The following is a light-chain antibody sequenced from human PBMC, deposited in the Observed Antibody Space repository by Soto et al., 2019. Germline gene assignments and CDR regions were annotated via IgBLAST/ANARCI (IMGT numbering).Light chain of an antibody. Sequence: IVLTQSPGTLSVSPGERATLSCRASQGVSSNLAWYQQKPGQAPRLLIYDASTRATGIPARFSGSGSGTEFTLTISSLQSEDFALYYCQQYQNWPPLTFGGGTKVEIK. V-gene: IGKV3-15*01. CDR3: QQYQNWPPLT. CDR2: DAS. J-gene: IGKJ4*01. CDR1: QGVSSN.